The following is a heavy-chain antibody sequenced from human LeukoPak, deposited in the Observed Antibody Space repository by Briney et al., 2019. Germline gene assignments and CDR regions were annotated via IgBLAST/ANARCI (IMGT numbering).Heavy chain of an antibody. Sequence: GGSLRLSCAASGFTFSSYAMSWVRQAPGKGLEWVSAIRGSGGSTYYADSVKGRFTISRDNSKNTLYLQMNSLRAEDTAVYYCAKLEGRSMIVGYFQHWGQGTLVTVSS. CDR3: AKLEGRSMIVGYFQH. J-gene: IGHJ1*01. CDR2: IRGSGGST. CDR1: GFTFSSYA. V-gene: IGHV3-23*01. D-gene: IGHD3-22*01.